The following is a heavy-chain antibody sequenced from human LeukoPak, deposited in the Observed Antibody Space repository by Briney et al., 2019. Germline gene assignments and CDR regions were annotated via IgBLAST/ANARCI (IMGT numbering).Heavy chain of an antibody. CDR1: GFTFSSYA. CDR2: ISGSGGST. D-gene: IGHD3-22*01. CDR3: ARDYYDSSGYGYYYYGMDV. Sequence: PGGSLRLSCAASGFTFSSYAMSWVRQAPGKGLEWASAISGSGGSTYYADSVKGRFTISRDNSKNTLYLQMNSLRSEDTAVYYCARDYYDSSGYGYYYYGMDVWGQGTTVTVSS. J-gene: IGHJ6*02. V-gene: IGHV3-23*01.